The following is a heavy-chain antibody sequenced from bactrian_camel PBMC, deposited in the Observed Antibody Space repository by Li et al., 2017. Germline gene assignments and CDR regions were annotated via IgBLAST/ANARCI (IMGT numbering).Heavy chain of an antibody. CDR1: EFSLY. CDR2: ISYGSGTT. D-gene: IGHD1*01. Sequence: VQLVESGGGLVQPGTSARLSCVASEFSLYMVWVRQAPGKGLEWVSGISYGSGTTGYADSVKGRFTISRDNGENTLYLQLNSLKPADTGMYYCAADVAWNRLPCVWRLKDYRGQGTQVTVS. CDR3: AADVAWNRLPCVWRLKDY. J-gene: IGHJ4*01. V-gene: IGHV3S42*01.